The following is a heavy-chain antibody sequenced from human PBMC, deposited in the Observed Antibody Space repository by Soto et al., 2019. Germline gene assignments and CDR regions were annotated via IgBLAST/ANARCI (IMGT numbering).Heavy chain of an antibody. CDR2: IYHSGTS. J-gene: IGHJ5*02. CDR1: GDSISSGGFS. V-gene: IGHV4-30-2*03. Sequence: SETLSLTCAVSGDSISSGGFSWSWIRQPPGKGLEWIGYIYHSGTSFYNPSLKSRVTISVDTSKNQFSLKLSSVTAADTAVYYCARHGVHSSGWAGPWGQGTLVTVS. CDR3: ARHGVHSSGWAGP. D-gene: IGHD6-19*01.